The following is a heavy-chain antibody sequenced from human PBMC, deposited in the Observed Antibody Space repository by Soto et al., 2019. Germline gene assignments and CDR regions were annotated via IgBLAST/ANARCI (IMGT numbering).Heavy chain of an antibody. CDR3: AKDRHYYDGSGYFHVSDYFDY. D-gene: IGHD3-22*01. CDR1: GFTFINFA. Sequence: EVQLLESGGGLVQPGGSLRLSCAASGFTFINFAMSWVRQAPGKGLEWVSDISVSGGSTYYADSVKGRFTISRDNSKNTLYLQMNNLRAEDTAVYYCAKDRHYYDGSGYFHVSDYFDYWGQGTLVTVSS. CDR2: ISVSGGST. V-gene: IGHV3-23*01. J-gene: IGHJ4*02.